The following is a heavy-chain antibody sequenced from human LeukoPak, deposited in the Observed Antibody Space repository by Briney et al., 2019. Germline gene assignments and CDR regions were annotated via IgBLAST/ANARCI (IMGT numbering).Heavy chain of an antibody. J-gene: IGHJ4*02. CDR3: ARGVVIEGSGYYQDKTANDY. V-gene: IGHV3-30-3*01. Sequence: GGSLRLSCAASGFTFSSYAMHWVRQAPGKGLEWVAVISYDGSNKYYADSVKGRFTISRDNSKNTLYLQMNSLRAEDTAVYYCARGVVIEGSGYYQDKTANDYWGQGTLVTVSS. CDR1: GFTFSSYA. D-gene: IGHD3-22*01. CDR2: ISYDGSNK.